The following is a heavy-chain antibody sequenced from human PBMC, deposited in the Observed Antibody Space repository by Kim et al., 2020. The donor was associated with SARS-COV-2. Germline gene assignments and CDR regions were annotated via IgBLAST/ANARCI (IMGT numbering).Heavy chain of an antibody. J-gene: IGHJ3*02. Sequence: ADSVKGRFTDSRGNAKNSLYLQMSSLRAEDTALYHCVAAYSGSYLHAFDIWGQGTMVTVSS. D-gene: IGHD1-26*01. V-gene: IGHV3-20*01. CDR3: VAAYSGSYLHAFDI.